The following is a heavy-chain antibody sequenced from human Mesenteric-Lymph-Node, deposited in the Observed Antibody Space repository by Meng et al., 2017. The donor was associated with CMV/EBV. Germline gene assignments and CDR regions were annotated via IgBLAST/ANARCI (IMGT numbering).Heavy chain of an antibody. CDR2: IYYSGST. Sequence: SETLSLTCTVSGGSISSSSYYWGWIRQPPGTGLEWIGSIYYSGSTYYNPSLKSRVTISVDTSKNQFSLKLSSVTAADTAVYYCASGYCSGGSCYSDWFDPWGQGTLVTVSS. V-gene: IGHV4-39*07. CDR1: GGSISSSSYY. CDR3: ASGYCSGGSCYSDWFDP. D-gene: IGHD2-15*01. J-gene: IGHJ5*02.